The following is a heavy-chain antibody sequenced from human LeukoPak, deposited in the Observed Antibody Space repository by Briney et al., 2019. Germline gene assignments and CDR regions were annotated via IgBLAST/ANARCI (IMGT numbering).Heavy chain of an antibody. CDR3: AKDRYDSSGYYHFDY. Sequence: GGSLRLSCAASGFTFSSYTMHWVRQAPGKGLEWVAVISYDGSNKYYADSVKGRFTISRDNSKNTLYLQMNSLRAEDTAVYYCAKDRYDSSGYYHFDYWGQGTLVTVSS. D-gene: IGHD3-22*01. CDR2: ISYDGSNK. J-gene: IGHJ4*02. CDR1: GFTFSSYT. V-gene: IGHV3-30-3*01.